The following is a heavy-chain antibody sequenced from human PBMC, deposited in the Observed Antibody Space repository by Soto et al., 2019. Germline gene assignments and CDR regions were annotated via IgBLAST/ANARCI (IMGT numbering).Heavy chain of an antibody. V-gene: IGHV4-30-4*01. CDR1: GGSISSGDYY. CDR3: ARAQLVGYYFDY. CDR2: IYFRGNT. D-gene: IGHD6-13*01. Sequence: QVQLQESGPGLVKPSQTLSLTCTVSGGSISSGDYYWSWIRQPPGKGLEWITYIYFRGNTHYNPSLKSRVTISVDTSKNQFSLKLSSVTAADTAVYYCARAQLVGYYFDYWGQGILVTVSS. J-gene: IGHJ4*02.